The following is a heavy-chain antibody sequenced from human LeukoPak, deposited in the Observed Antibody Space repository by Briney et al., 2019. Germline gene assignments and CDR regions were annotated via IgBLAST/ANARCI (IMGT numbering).Heavy chain of an antibody. J-gene: IGHJ4*02. D-gene: IGHD6-13*01. CDR3: ARHRGSSWYGAIDY. Sequence: SETLSLTCTVSGGSISSYYWSWIRQPPGKGLEWIGYIYYSGSTNYTPSLKSRVTISVDTSKNQFSLKLSSVTAADTAVYYCARHRGSSWYGAIDYWGQGTLVTVSS. CDR1: GGSISSYY. V-gene: IGHV4-59*08. CDR2: IYYSGST.